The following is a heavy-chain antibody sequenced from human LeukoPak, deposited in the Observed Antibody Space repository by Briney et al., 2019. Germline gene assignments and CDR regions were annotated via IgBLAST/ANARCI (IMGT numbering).Heavy chain of an antibody. CDR1: GFTFSSYE. D-gene: IGHD3-22*01. V-gene: IGHV3-48*03. CDR3: ARSAVVITVDYYYYYMDV. Sequence: GGSLRLSCAASGFTFSSYEMNWVRQAPGKGLEWVSYISSSGSTIYYADSVKGRFTISRDNAKNSLYLQMNSLRAEDTAVYYCARSAVVITVDYYYYYMDVWGKGTTVTVSS. J-gene: IGHJ6*03. CDR2: ISSSGSTI.